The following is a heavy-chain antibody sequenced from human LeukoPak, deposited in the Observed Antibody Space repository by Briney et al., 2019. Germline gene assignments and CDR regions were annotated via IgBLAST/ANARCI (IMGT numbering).Heavy chain of an antibody. D-gene: IGHD1-26*01. J-gene: IGHJ4*02. CDR1: GFSFSSYG. V-gene: IGHV3-30*18. Sequence: GGSLRLSCAASGFSFSSYGMHWVRQAPGKGLEWVAVISYDGDNKYHADSVKGRFTISRDNSKYTLYLQMNSLRAEDTAVYYCAKENRYRRNYEVDCLGQGTLVTVSS. CDR2: ISYDGDNK. CDR3: AKENRYRRNYEVDC.